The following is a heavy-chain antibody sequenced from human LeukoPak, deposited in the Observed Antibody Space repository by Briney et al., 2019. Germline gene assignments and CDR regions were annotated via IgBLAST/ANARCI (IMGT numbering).Heavy chain of an antibody. CDR3: ARAPLGYCSGGSCYDLDY. Sequence: GVSLRLSCAASGFTFSSYAMSWVRQAPGKGLDWVSAIGGSGGSTYYADSVKGRFTISRDNSKNTLYLQMNSLRAEDTAVYYCARAPLGYCSGGSCYDLDYWGQGTLVTVSS. CDR2: IGGSGGST. J-gene: IGHJ4*02. V-gene: IGHV3-23*01. CDR1: GFTFSSYA. D-gene: IGHD2-15*01.